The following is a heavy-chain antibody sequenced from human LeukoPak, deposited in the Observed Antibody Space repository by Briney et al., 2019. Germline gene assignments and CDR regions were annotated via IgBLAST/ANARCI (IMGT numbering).Heavy chain of an antibody. Sequence: GGSLRLSCAASGFSVSSYYMSWVRQAPGKGLEWVSIIYSGGTTYYADSVKGRFTISRDNSKNTLYLQMNSLRAEDTAVYYCARDRSGSYLGYFDYWGQGTLVTVSS. D-gene: IGHD1-26*01. CDR1: GFSVSSYY. V-gene: IGHV3-53*01. CDR3: ARDRSGSYLGYFDY. CDR2: IYSGGTT. J-gene: IGHJ4*02.